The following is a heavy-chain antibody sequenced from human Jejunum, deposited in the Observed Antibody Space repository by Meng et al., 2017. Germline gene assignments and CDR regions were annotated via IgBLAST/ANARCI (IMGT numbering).Heavy chain of an antibody. D-gene: IGHD1-26*01. CDR1: GGSISSDSYL. V-gene: IGHV4-61*09. CDR3: ARNPGI. Sequence: LRLSCTVSGGSISSDSYLWSWIRQAAGKGPEWIGHIHTSGSTNYNPSLKSRVTISIDTSKNQFSLKLGSVTAADTAVYYCARNPGIWGQGTLVTVSS. J-gene: IGHJ4*02. CDR2: IHTSGST.